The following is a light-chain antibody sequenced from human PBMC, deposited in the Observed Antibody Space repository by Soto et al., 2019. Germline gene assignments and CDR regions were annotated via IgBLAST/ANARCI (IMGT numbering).Light chain of an antibody. CDR2: AVS. Sequence: EIVLTQSPGTLSLSPGERATLSCRASQTVTSSYLAWYQQKPGQAPSLLISAVSSRATGIPDRFSGSGSGTDFTLTISRLEREDFAGYYCQQYGYSPPYAFGQGTKLEI. J-gene: IGKJ2*01. CDR3: QQYGYSPPYA. CDR1: QTVTSSY. V-gene: IGKV3-20*01.